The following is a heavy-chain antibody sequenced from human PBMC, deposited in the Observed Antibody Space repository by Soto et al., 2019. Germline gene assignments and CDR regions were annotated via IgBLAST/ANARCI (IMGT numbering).Heavy chain of an antibody. Sequence: QVQLQESGPGLVKPSQTLSLTCTVSGGSISSGDYYWSWIRQPPGKGLEWIGYIYYSGSTYYNPSLKSRVTISVDTSKNQFSLKLSSVTAADTAVYYCARDLDGTTATPWFDPWGQGTLVTVSS. J-gene: IGHJ5*02. V-gene: IGHV4-30-4*01. CDR1: GGSISSGDYY. CDR3: ARDLDGTTATPWFDP. CDR2: IYYSGST. D-gene: IGHD1-7*01.